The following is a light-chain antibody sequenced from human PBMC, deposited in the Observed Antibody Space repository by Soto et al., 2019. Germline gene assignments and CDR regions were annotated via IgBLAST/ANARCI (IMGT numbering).Light chain of an antibody. CDR2: GAS. J-gene: IGKJ1*01. CDR1: ESFSSEF. Sequence: EIVLTQSPGTLSLSPGERATLSCRASESFSSEFLAWYQQRPGQAPRLLIYGASNRATGIPDRFSGSGSGTEFTLTISSLQPDDFATYYCQQYNSYPWTFSQGTKVDI. CDR3: QQYNSYPWT. V-gene: IGKV3-20*01.